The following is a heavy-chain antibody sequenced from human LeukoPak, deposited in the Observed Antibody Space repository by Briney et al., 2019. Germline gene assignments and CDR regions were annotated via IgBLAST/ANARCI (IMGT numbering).Heavy chain of an antibody. CDR2: IYTSGST. D-gene: IGHD6-19*01. J-gene: IGHJ5*02. V-gene: IGHV4-4*09. Sequence: PSETLSLTCTVSGGSISSYYWSWIRQPAGKGLEWIGYIYTSGSTNYNPSLKSRVTISVDTSKNQFSLKLSSVTAADTAVYYCARQLSAGTGGGWFDPWGQGTLVTVSS. CDR3: ARQLSAGTGGGWFDP. CDR1: GGSISSYY.